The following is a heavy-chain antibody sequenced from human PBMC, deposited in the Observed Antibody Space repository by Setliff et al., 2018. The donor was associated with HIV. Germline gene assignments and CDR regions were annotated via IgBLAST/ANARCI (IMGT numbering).Heavy chain of an antibody. V-gene: IGHV4-39*01. D-gene: IGHD1-26*01. CDR3: ATSENRVTDY. CDR2: IYFNGNT. CDR1: GVSIGSSSYY. Sequence: PSETLSLTCIVSGVSIGSSSYYWGWIRQPPGKGLEWIASIYFNGNTYYSPSLKSRVTMSIDTSKNEFSLNLSSVTAADTVLYFCATSENRVTDYWGQGIKVTVSS. J-gene: IGHJ4*02.